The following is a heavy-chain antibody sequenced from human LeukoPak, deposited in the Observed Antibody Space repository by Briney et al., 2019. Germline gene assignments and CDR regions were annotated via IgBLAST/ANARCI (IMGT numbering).Heavy chain of an antibody. CDR2: ISASGDTT. CDR1: GFTFSNSA. V-gene: IGHV3-23*01. CDR3: ARVYSSSWYSGYLYMDV. Sequence: GGSLRLSCAASGFTFSNSAMTWVRQSPGKGLEWVSDISASGDTTHYADSVKGRFTISRDNSKHTLYLQMSSLRAEDTAVYYCARVYSSSWYSGYLYMDVWGKGTTVTVSS. J-gene: IGHJ6*03. D-gene: IGHD6-13*01.